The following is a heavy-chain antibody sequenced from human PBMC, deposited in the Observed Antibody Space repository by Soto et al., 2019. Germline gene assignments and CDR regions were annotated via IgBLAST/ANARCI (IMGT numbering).Heavy chain of an antibody. V-gene: IGHV1-46*01. J-gene: IGHJ4*02. D-gene: IGHD6-13*01. CDR2: INPTSVST. CDR1: GYTFTNYY. CDR3: ARDLAAGEH. Sequence: QVQLVQSGAEVKKPGASVKVSCKASGYTFTNYYLHWVRQAPGQGLEWMGIINPTSVSTNCAQKFQGRVTLTYDSSTTTVYMDLSGVKSEDTDVLYCARDLAAGEHWGQGTLVTVSS.